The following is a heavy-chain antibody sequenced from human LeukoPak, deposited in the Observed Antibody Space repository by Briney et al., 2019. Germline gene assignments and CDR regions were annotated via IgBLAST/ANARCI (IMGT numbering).Heavy chain of an antibody. CDR3: ATDYGDYEPIDY. J-gene: IGHJ4*02. V-gene: IGHV3-30*04. CDR2: ISFDGTNK. Sequence: PGRSLRLSCTASGVPLSHYAMHWVRQAPGRGLERVAVISFDGTNKYYGDPVEGRFSVSRDNSKNTLYLQMNSLRPDDTAMYYCATDYGDYEPIDYWGQGTLVTVSS. D-gene: IGHD4-17*01. CDR1: GVPLSHYA.